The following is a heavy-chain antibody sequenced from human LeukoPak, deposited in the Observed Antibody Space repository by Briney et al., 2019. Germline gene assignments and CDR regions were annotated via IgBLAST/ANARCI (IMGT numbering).Heavy chain of an antibody. CDR3: AREDGQYFQH. D-gene: IGHD5-24*01. CDR1: GGSISSYY. CDR2: IYYSGST. V-gene: IGHV4-59*12. Sequence: SETLSLTCTVSGGSISSYYWSWIRQPPGKGLEWIGYIYYSGSTNYNPSLKSRVTISVDTSKNQFSLKLSSVTAADTAVYYCAREDGQYFQHWGQGTLVTVSS. J-gene: IGHJ1*01.